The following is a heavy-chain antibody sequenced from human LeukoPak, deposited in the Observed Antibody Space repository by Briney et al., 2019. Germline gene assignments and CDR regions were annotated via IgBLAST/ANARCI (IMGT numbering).Heavy chain of an antibody. D-gene: IGHD3-3*01. CDR2: ISGSGGST. CDR3: AKALDFWSGYDRDY. J-gene: IGHJ4*02. V-gene: IGHV3-23*01. Sequence: GGSLRLSCAASGFTFSSSAMSWVRQAPGKGLEWVSGISGSGGSTYYADSVKGRFTISRDNSKNTLYLQMNSLRAEDTAVYYCAKALDFWSGYDRDYWGQGTLVTVSS. CDR1: GFTFSSSA.